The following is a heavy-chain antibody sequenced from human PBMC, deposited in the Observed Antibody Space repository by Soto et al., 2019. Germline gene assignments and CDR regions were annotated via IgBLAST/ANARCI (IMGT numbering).Heavy chain of an antibody. Sequence: SVKVSCKASGYTFTSYDINWVRQATGQGLKWMGWMNPNSGNTGYAQKFQGRVTMTRNTSISTAYMELSSLRSEATAVYYCARCXPVVVVAVTTLTSYYYYMDVWCKGPPVTVSS. V-gene: IGHV1-8*01. D-gene: IGHD2-15*01. J-gene: IGHJ6*03. CDR2: MNPNSGNT. CDR3: ARCXPVVVVAVTTLTSYYYYMDV. CDR1: GYTFTSYD.